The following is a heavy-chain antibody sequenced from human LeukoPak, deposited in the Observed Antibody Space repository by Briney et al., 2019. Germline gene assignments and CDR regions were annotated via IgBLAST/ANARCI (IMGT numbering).Heavy chain of an antibody. Sequence: ASVKVSCKASGYTFTSYGISWVRQAPGQGLEWMGWISAYNGNTNYAQKLQGRVTMTTDTSTSTAYMELRSLRSDDTAVYYCARYQLRPYYYYYYMDVWGKGTTVTVSS. CDR3: ARYQLRPYYYYYYMDV. D-gene: IGHD2-2*01. CDR1: GYTFTSYG. V-gene: IGHV1-18*01. CDR2: ISAYNGNT. J-gene: IGHJ6*03.